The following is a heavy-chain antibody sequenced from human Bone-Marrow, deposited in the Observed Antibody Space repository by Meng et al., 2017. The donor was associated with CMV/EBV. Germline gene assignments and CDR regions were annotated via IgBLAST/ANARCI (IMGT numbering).Heavy chain of an antibody. CDR1: GTFSSYT. V-gene: IGHV1-69*04. J-gene: IGHJ1*01. CDR3: ARDRGASGSYYEEYFQH. CDR2: IIPILGIA. D-gene: IGHD1-26*01. Sequence: GTFSSYTISWVRQAPGQGLEWMGRIIPILGIANYAQKFQGRVTITADKSTSTAYMELSSLRSEDTAVYYCARDRGASGSYYEEYFQHWGQGTLVTVSS.